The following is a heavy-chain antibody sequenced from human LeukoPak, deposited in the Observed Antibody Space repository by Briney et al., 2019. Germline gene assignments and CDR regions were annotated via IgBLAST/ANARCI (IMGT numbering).Heavy chain of an antibody. Sequence: SVKVSCKASGGTFSSYAISWVRQAPGQGLEWMGRIIPILGIANYAQKFQGRVTITADKSTSTAYMELSSLRSEDTAVYYCARSREGYNPFDYWGQGTLATVSS. CDR3: ARSREGYNPFDY. CDR1: GGTFSSYA. CDR2: IIPILGIA. V-gene: IGHV1-69*04. D-gene: IGHD5-24*01. J-gene: IGHJ4*02.